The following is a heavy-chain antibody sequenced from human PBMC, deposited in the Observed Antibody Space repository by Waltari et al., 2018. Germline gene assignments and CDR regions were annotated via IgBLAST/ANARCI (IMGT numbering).Heavy chain of an antibody. D-gene: IGHD6-13*01. CDR1: GFAFISYA. CDR3: AKAGGIAAAEFQFDF. J-gene: IGHJ4*02. Sequence: EVQLLESGGGLVQPGGSLRLSCAASGFAFISYALPVVRQAPGKGLEWVSSISGPALTTFYADSVKGRFSVSRDNSKNTLYLQINGLRADDTAVYYCAKAGGIAAAEFQFDFWGRGTLVTVSS. V-gene: IGHV3-23*01. CDR2: ISGPALTT.